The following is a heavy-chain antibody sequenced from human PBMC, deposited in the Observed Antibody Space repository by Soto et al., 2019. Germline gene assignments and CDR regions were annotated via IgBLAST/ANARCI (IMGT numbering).Heavy chain of an antibody. CDR3: ARRDFYCRGRNCFSGDYAMDV. Sequence: SVKVSCKASGGTFNNYAISWVRQAPGQGLEWMGGIFPIFGTTNYAQKFQGRATITADESTSTAYMELSSLRSEDTAVYYCARRDFYCRGRNCFSGDYAMDVWGQGTTVTVSS. V-gene: IGHV1-69*13. J-gene: IGHJ6*02. CDR1: GGTFNNYA. D-gene: IGHD2-15*01. CDR2: IFPIFGTT.